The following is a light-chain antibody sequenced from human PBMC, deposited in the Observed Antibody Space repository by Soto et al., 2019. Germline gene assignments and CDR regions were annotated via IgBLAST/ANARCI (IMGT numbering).Light chain of an antibody. CDR1: NSNIGSNA. V-gene: IGLV1-36*01. Sequence: QSVLTQSPSVSGAPRQSVNISCSGNNSNIGSNAVHWYQQLPGKAPKLLMYYNDMLPSGVSDRFSGSKSGTSASLAISGLQSEDECDYYCATWDDRLTAWVFGGGTKVTVL. CDR3: ATWDDRLTAWV. CDR2: YND. J-gene: IGLJ3*02.